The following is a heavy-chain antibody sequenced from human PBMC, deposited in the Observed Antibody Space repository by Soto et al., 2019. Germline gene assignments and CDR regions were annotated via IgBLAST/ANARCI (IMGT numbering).Heavy chain of an antibody. J-gene: IGHJ4*02. CDR1: GGSISSSSYY. CDR3: ARTRGYSYGGVVD. D-gene: IGHD5-18*01. Sequence: QLQLQESGPGLVKPSETLSLTCTVSGGSISSSSYYWGWIRQPPGKGLEWIGSIYYSGSTYYNPSLKSRVTISVDTSKNQFSLKLSSVTAADTAVYYCARTRGYSYGGVVDWGQGTLVTVSS. CDR2: IYYSGST. V-gene: IGHV4-39*01.